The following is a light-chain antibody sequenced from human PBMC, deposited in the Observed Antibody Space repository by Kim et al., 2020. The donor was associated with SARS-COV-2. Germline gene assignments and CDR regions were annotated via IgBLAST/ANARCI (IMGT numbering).Light chain of an antibody. J-gene: IGKJ4*01. CDR1: QSLVFSDGKTY. CDR3: MYGTRWPPSFT. Sequence: DVIMTQSPLSLPVTLGQPASISCRSSQSLVFSDGKTYLNWFHQRPGQSPRRLIYKVSNRDSGVPDRFSGSGSGTDFTPKISRVEAEDVGVYYCMYGTRWPPSFTFGGGTKVDIK. CDR2: KVS. V-gene: IGKV2-30*01.